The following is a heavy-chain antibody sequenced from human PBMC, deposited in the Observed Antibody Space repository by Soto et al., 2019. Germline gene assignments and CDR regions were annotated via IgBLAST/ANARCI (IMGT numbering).Heavy chain of an antibody. D-gene: IGHD2-21*02. V-gene: IGHV1-69*01. CDR1: GGTFSSYA. CDR2: IIPIFGTA. Sequence: QVQLVQSGAEVQKPGSSVKVSCKASGGTFSSYAISWVRQAPGQGLEWMGGIIPIFGTANYAQKFQGRVTITADESTSTAYMELSSLRSEDTAVYYCARDKAYCGGDCPTPFDIWGQGTMVTVSS. CDR3: ARDKAYCGGDCPTPFDI. J-gene: IGHJ3*02.